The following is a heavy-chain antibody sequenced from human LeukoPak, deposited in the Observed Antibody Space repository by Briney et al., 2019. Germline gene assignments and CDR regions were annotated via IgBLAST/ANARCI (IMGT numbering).Heavy chain of an antibody. V-gene: IGHV3-7*01. CDR1: GFTFSSYW. CDR2: IKQDGSEK. D-gene: IGHD6-6*01. CDR3: AREFGTYSSSIGLFDY. Sequence: GGSLRLSCAASGFTFSSYWMSWVRQAPGKGLEWVANIKQDGSEKYYVDSVKGRFTISRDNAKNSLYLQMNSLRAEDTAVYYCAREFGTYSSSIGLFDYWGQGTLVTVSS. J-gene: IGHJ4*02.